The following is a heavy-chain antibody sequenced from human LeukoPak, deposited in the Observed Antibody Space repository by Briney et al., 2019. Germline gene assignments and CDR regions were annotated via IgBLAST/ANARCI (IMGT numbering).Heavy chain of an antibody. CDR2: ISGSNGNT. CDR3: ARYPLSYSSNWHYYFDY. V-gene: IGHV1-18*01. CDR1: GYTFTSYG. D-gene: IGHD6-13*01. Sequence: ASVKVSCKASGYTFTSYGVSWERQAPGQGLEWMGWISGSNGNTNNAQKVQGRVTMTTDTSTSTAYMELRSLRSDDTAVYYCARYPLSYSSNWHYYFDYWGQGTLLTVSS. J-gene: IGHJ4*02.